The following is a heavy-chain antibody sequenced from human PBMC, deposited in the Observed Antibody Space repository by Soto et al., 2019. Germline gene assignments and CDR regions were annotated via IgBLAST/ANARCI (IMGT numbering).Heavy chain of an antibody. CDR3: AHSIVATITSSDNWFDP. J-gene: IGHJ5*02. V-gene: IGHV2-5*01. CDR1: GFSLSTSGVG. Sequence: SGPTLVNPTHTLTLTCTFSGFSLSTSGVGVGWIREHPGKALEWLALIYWNDDKRYSPSLKSRLTITKDTSKNQVVLTMTNMDPVDTATYYCAHSIVATITSSDNWFDPWGQGTLVTVSS. CDR2: IYWNDDK. D-gene: IGHD5-12*01.